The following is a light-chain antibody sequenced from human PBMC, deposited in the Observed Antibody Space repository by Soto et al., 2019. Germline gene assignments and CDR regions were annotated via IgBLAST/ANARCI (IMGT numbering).Light chain of an antibody. CDR2: SNR. J-gene: IGLJ3*02. CDR1: SSDIGHNNF. V-gene: IGLV2-8*01. Sequence: QSVLTQPPSASGSPGQSVTISCTGTSSDIGHNNFVSWYQQLPGAAPKLVIFSNRKRPSGVPERFSGSKSGTSASLAITGLQAEDEADYYCQAYDYSLTASVFGGGTQLTVL. CDR3: QAYDYSLTASV.